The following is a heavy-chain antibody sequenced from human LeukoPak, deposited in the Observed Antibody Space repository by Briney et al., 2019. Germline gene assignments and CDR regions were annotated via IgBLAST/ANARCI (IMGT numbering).Heavy chain of an antibody. Sequence: GGSLRLSCAASGFTFSSYGMSWVRQAPGKGLEWVSAISGSGGSTYYADSVKGRFTISRDNSKNTLYLQMNSLRAEDTAVYYCAKDLGADYGGNSGNDYWGQGTLVTVSS. D-gene: IGHD4-23*01. CDR1: GFTFSSYG. CDR2: ISGSGGST. J-gene: IGHJ4*02. V-gene: IGHV3-23*01. CDR3: AKDLGADYGGNSGNDY.